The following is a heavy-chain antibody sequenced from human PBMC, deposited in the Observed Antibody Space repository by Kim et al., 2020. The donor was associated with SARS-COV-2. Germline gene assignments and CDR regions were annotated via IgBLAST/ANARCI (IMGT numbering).Heavy chain of an antibody. CDR1: GYTFTDHY. J-gene: IGHJ5*02. Sequence: ASVKVSCKASGYTFTDHYVHWVRQAPGQGLEWMGWINPDSGATYYEHKFQGRVTVTGYRSITTIYMDLSSLRSDDTAVYYCTRARAITGLDPWGQGTLVT. V-gene: IGHV1-2*02. CDR3: TRARAITGLDP. CDR2: INPDSGAT.